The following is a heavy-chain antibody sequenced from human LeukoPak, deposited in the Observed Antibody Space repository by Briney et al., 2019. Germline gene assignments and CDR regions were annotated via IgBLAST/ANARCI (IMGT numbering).Heavy chain of an antibody. J-gene: IGHJ5*02. CDR1: GGSVSSGSYY. V-gene: IGHV4-61*01. Sequence: SETLSLTCTVSGGSVSSGSYYWSWIRQPPGKGLEWIGYIYYSGSTNYNPSLKSRVTISVDTSKNQFPLKLSSVTAADTAVYYCARVAVVTAILNWFDPWGQGTLVTVSS. CDR3: ARVAVVTAILNWFDP. CDR2: IYYSGST. D-gene: IGHD2-21*02.